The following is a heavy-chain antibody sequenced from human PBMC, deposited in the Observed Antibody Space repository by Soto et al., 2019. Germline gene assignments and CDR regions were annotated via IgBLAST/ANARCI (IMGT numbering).Heavy chain of an antibody. CDR1: GFTFSDYA. V-gene: IGHV3-23*01. CDR3: AKDATSINGVWDPFDM. J-gene: IGHJ3*02. D-gene: IGHD2-8*01. Sequence: EVQLLESGGGVVQPGGSLRLSCAASGFTFSDYAMSWVRQTPGKGLQWVSGVGGSDDDKHYADSVRGRFIVSRDNSKNTLCLQMNSLRADDTAIYYCAKDATSINGVWDPFDMWGQGTEVTVSS. CDR2: VGGSDDDK.